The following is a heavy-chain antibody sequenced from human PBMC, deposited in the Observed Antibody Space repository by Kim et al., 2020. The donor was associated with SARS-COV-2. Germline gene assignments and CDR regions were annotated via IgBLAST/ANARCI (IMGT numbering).Heavy chain of an antibody. CDR3: ARVRQVKADAYYFDY. D-gene: IGHD3-10*01. CDR1: GGSISSYY. Sequence: SETLSLTCTVSGGSISSYYWSWIRQPPGKGLEWIGYIYYSGSTNYNPSLKSRVTISVDTSKNQFSLKLSAVTAADTAVYYFARVRQVKADAYYFDYWGQG. J-gene: IGHJ4*02. CDR2: IYYSGST. V-gene: IGHV4-59*13.